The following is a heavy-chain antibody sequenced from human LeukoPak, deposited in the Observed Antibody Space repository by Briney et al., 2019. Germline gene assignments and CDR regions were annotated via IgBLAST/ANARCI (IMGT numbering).Heavy chain of an antibody. CDR1: GYTFTSKW. J-gene: IGHJ4*02. CDR3: ARETASSGWYYFDY. CDR2: ISPSGDST. D-gene: IGHD6-19*01. Sequence: ASVKVSCKAFGYTFTSKWMHWVRQAPGQGPEWMGVISPSGDSTTYAQKFQGRVTMNRDTSISTAYMELSRLRSDDTAVYYCARETASSGWYYFDYWGQGTLVTVSS. V-gene: IGHV1-2*02.